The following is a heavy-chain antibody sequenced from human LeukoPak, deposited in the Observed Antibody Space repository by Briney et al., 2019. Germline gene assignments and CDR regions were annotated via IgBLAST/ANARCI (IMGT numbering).Heavy chain of an antibody. CDR3: AREDDSSGYYGAFEI. D-gene: IGHD3-22*01. V-gene: IGHV3-30*04. J-gene: IGHJ3*02. CDR1: GFTFSSYA. CDR2: ISYDGSNK. Sequence: GGSLRLSCAASGFTFSSYAMHWVRQAPGKGLEWVAVISYDGSNKYYADSVKGRFTISRDNSKNTLYLQMNSLRAEDTAVYYCAREDDSSGYYGAFEIWGQGTMVTVSS.